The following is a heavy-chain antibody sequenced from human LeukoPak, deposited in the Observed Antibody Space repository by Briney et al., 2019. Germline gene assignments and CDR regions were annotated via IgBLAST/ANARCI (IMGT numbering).Heavy chain of an antibody. CDR1: GGSIRGANW. CDR2: IVHSVGT. V-gene: IGHV4-4*02. D-gene: IGHD5-12*01. J-gene: IGHJ5*02. Sequence: SGALSVTCAVSGGSIRGANWWSGVGQPPGKGREGFGEIVHSVGTNYKPPLRSAVTISVEKSKRQFCLRMCSVSAAETPLYYCARHRVTESGYDLSWFHPWGRGTLVSVSS. CDR3: ARHRVTESGYDLSWFHP.